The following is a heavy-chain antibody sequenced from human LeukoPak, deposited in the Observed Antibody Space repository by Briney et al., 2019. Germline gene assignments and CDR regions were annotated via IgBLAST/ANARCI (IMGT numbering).Heavy chain of an antibody. Sequence: GGSLRLSCAAPGFTFITYAMSWVRQAPGKGLEWVSYISSSSSTIYYADSVKGRFTISRDNAKNSLYLQMNSLRAEDTAVYYCARGRRRFDYWGQGTLVTVSS. D-gene: IGHD6-25*01. CDR1: GFTFITYA. V-gene: IGHV3-48*04. CDR3: ARGRRRFDY. CDR2: ISSSSSTI. J-gene: IGHJ4*02.